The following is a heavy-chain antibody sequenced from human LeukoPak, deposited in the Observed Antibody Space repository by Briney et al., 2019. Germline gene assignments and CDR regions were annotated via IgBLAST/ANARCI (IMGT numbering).Heavy chain of an antibody. CDR1: GYTFTAYY. CDR3: AGFAVAGRIDY. J-gene: IGHJ4*02. CDR2: INPNSGGT. Sequence: ASVKVSCRASGYTFTAYYMHWVRQAPGQGLEWMGWINPNSGGTNYAQKFQGRATMTRDTSISTAYMELSRLRSDDTAVYYCAGFAVAGRIDYWGQGTLVTVSS. D-gene: IGHD6-19*01. V-gene: IGHV1-2*02.